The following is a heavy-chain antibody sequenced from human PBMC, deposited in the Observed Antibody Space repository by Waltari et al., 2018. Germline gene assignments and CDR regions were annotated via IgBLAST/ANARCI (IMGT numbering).Heavy chain of an antibody. CDR1: GGSISSGGYY. J-gene: IGHJ6*03. D-gene: IGHD3-22*01. Sequence: QVQLQESGPGLVKPSQTLSLTCTVSGGSISSGGYYWSWIRQHPGKGLEWIGYIYYSGSTDYNPSIKRRVTISVDTSKNQFSLKLSSVTAADTAVYYCARGPYEGTIYYMDVWGKGTTVTVSS. CDR3: ARGPYEGTIYYMDV. V-gene: IGHV4-31*03. CDR2: IYYSGST.